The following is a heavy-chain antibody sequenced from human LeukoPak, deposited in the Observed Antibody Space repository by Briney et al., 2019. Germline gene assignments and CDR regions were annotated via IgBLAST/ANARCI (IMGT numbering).Heavy chain of an antibody. J-gene: IGHJ4*02. Sequence: GGSLRLSCAASGFIFSRYWMHWVRQAPGKGLVWVSRTNTDGSSTTYADSVKGRFTISRDNAKNTLYLQMNSLRAEDTAFCYCVRDCGATGCDYWGQGTLVTVSS. V-gene: IGHV3-74*01. CDR1: GFIFSRYW. D-gene: IGHD3-9*01. CDR3: VRDCGATGCDY. CDR2: TNTDGSST.